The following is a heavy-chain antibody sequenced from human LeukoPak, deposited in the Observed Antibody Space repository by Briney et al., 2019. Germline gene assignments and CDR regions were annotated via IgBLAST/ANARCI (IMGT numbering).Heavy chain of an antibody. CDR2: ISPSGDIT. CDR3: AKESHIAAAGSDFDY. V-gene: IGHV3-23*01. CDR1: GFTFSNHG. J-gene: IGHJ4*02. Sequence: GGSLRLSCAAYGFTFSNHGMDWVRQAPGKGLEWVSGISPSGDITYYADSVKGRFTISRDNSKNTLYLQMNSLRAEDTAVYYCAKESHIAAAGSDFDYWGQGTLVTVSS. D-gene: IGHD6-13*01.